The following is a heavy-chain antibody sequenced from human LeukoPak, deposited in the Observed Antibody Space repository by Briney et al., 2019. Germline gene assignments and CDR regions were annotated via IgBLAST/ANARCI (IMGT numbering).Heavy chain of an antibody. CDR2: INHSGST. D-gene: IGHD3-10*01. J-gene: IGHJ4*02. V-gene: IGHV4-34*01. CDR1: GGSFSGYY. Sequence: SETLSLTCAVYGGSFSGYYWSWIRHPPGKGLEWIGEINHSGSTNYNPSLKSRVTISVDTSKNQFSLKLSSVTAADTAVYYCARGGDDVLLWFGETRFDYWGQGTLVSVS. CDR3: ARGGDDVLLWFGETRFDY.